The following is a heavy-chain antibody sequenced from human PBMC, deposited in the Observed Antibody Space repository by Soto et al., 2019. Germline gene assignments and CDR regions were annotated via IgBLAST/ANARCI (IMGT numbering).Heavy chain of an antibody. CDR2: ISDDGSNK. CDR3: ASRSGLLWFGELLTPLEY. D-gene: IGHD3-10*01. Sequence: QVQLVESGGGVVQPGRSLRLSCAASGFTFSSYAMHWVRQAPGKGLEWVSVISDDGSNKYYADSVKGRFTISRDNSKKPLYLHMNSLRAEYLAVYYSASRSGLLWFGELLTPLEYWGQGTLVTVFS. CDR1: GFTFSSYA. J-gene: IGHJ4*02. V-gene: IGHV3-30-3*01.